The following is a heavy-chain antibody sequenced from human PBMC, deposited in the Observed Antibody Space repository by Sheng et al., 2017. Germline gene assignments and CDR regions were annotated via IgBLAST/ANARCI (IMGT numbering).Heavy chain of an antibody. D-gene: IGHD3-10*01. J-gene: IGHJ3*02. Sequence: EVQLVESGGGLVQPGRSLRLSCAASGFTFDDYAMHWVRQAPGKGLEWVSGISWNSGSIGYADSVKGRFTISRDNAKNSLYLQMNSLRAEDMALYYCAKGGFGELSQDDDAFDIWGQGTMVTVSS. CDR1: GFTFDDYA. CDR2: ISWNSGSI. CDR3: AKGGFGELSQDDDAFDI. V-gene: IGHV3-9*03.